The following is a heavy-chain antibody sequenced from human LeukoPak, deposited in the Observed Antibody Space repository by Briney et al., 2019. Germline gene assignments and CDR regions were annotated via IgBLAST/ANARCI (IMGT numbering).Heavy chain of an antibody. V-gene: IGHV3-13*01. CDR2: IGTAGDT. J-gene: IGHJ6*03. CDR3: AKPAPLRKYYYYYYMDV. D-gene: IGHD4-17*01. CDR1: GFTFSSYD. Sequence: GGSLRLSCAASGFTFSSYDMHWVRQATGKGLEWVSAIGTAGDTYYPGSVKGRFTISRENAKNSLYLQMNSLRAGDTAVYYCAKPAPLRKYYYYYYMDVWGKGTTVTISS.